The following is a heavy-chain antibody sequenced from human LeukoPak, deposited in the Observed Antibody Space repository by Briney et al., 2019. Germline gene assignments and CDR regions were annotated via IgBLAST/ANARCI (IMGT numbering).Heavy chain of an antibody. CDR3: ARCIAAAGWFDP. CDR2: MYYRGTT. V-gene: IGHV4-39*01. J-gene: IGHJ5*02. Sequence: PSETLSLTCTVSGGSISGSSYYWGWIRQPPGKGLEWIGSMYYRGTTYYNPSLKSRVTISVDTSKNQLSLKVTSVTAADTALYYCARCIAAAGWFDPWGQGTLVTVSS. D-gene: IGHD6-25*01. CDR1: GGSISGSSYY.